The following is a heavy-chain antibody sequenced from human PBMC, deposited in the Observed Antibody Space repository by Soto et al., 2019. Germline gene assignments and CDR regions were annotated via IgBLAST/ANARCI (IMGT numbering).Heavy chain of an antibody. Sequence: GESLKISCKGSGYSFTSYWISWVRQMPGKGLEWMGRIDPSDSYTNYSLSFQGHVTISADESSSTAYLLWSSLKASDTAMYYCARVLGAKYYYYGLDVCGQGTTVTVSS. V-gene: IGHV5-10-1*01. J-gene: IGHJ6*02. CDR3: ARVLGAKYYYYGLDV. CDR1: GYSFTSYW. CDR2: IDPSDSYT. D-gene: IGHD1-26*01.